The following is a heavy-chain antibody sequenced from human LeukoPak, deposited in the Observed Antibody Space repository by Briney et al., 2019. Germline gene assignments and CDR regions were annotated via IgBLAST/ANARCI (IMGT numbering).Heavy chain of an antibody. V-gene: IGHV3-49*02. CDR3: TRRMGTGTEDY. J-gene: IGHJ4*02. Sequence: WIRQPPGKGLEWVGFIRSKHYGATTEYAATLKGRFTISRDDTKNIAYLQINSLKTEDTAFYYCTRRMGTGTEDYWGQGTLLTVSS. D-gene: IGHD1-7*01. CDR2: IRSKHYGATT.